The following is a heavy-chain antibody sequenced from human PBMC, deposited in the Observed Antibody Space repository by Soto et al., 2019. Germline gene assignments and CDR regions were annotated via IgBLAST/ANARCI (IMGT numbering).Heavy chain of an antibody. CDR2: ISGSGGST. J-gene: IGHJ4*02. D-gene: IGHD3-10*01. Sequence: EVQLLESGGGLVQPEGSLRLSCAASGFTFSSYAMSWVRQAPGKGLEWVSDISGSGGSTYYADSVKGRFTISRDNSKNTLYLEMNSLRAEDTAVYYGAKGLRIPKRVIITETGTHKDYWGQGTLVTVSS. V-gene: IGHV3-23*01. CDR1: GFTFSSYA. CDR3: AKGLRIPKRVIITETGTHKDY.